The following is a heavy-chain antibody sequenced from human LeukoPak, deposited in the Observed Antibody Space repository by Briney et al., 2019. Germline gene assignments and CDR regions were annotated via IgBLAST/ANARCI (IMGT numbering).Heavy chain of an antibody. CDR3: ARGTRSSGCDFDY. CDR2: INPNSGGT. CDR1: GYTFTGYY. D-gene: IGHD3-22*01. J-gene: IGHJ4*02. Sequence: ASVKVSCKASGYTFTGYYMHWVRQAPGQGLEWMGRINPNSGGTNYAQKFQGRVTMTRDTSISTAYMELSRLRSDDTAVYYCARGTRSSGCDFDYWGQGTLVAVSS. V-gene: IGHV1-2*06.